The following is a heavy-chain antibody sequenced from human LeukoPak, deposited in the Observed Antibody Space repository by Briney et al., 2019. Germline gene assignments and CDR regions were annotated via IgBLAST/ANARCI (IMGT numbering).Heavy chain of an antibody. V-gene: IGHV1-18*01. D-gene: IGHD1-26*01. J-gene: IGHJ4*02. CDR1: GYTFTSYG. CDR3: ARSHSGSYYGGDDY. Sequence: VASVKVSCKASGYTFTSYGISWVRQAPGQGLEWMGWISAYNGNTNYAQKLQGRVTMTTDTSTSTAYMELRSLRSDDAAVYYCARSHSGSYYGGDDYWGQGTLVTVSS. CDR2: ISAYNGNT.